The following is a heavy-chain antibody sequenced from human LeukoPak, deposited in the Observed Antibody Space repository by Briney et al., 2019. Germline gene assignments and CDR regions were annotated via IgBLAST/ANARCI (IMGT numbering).Heavy chain of an antibody. V-gene: IGHV3-7*01. CDR2: IKYDGSEK. CDR1: GLSFSGQW. J-gene: IGHJ4*02. D-gene: IGHD1/OR15-1a*01. CDR3: AFNNNFKY. Sequence: PEGSLRLSCTASGLSFSGQWMNWVRQSPGQGLEWVANIKYDGSEKYYVDSVKGRFTISREDAKNSLSLQMDSVRPEDTAVYYCAFNNNFKYWGQGTLVIV.